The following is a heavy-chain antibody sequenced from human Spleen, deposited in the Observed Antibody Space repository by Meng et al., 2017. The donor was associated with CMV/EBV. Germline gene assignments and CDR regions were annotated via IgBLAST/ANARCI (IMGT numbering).Heavy chain of an antibody. J-gene: IGHJ6*02. CDR3: AREPKAARNHYYYYGMDV. D-gene: IGHD6-6*01. Sequence: GESLKISCAASGFTVSSNYMSWVRQAPGKGLEWVSVIYTDGSRSFHADSVKGRFTISRDNARNALYLQMSSLRAGDTAVYYCAREPKAARNHYYYYGMDVWGQGTTVTVSS. CDR2: IYTDGSRS. CDR1: GFTVSSNY. V-gene: IGHV3-53*01.